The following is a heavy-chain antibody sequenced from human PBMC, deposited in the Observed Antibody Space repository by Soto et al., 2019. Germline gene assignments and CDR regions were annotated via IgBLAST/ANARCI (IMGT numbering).Heavy chain of an antibody. Sequence: SETLSLTCAVYGGSFSGYYWSWIRQPPGKGLEWIGEINHSGSTNYNPSLKSRVTISVDTSKNQFSLKLSSVTAADTAVYYCARDISDYYDSSGGLVFDYWGQGALVTVSS. CDR2: INHSGST. J-gene: IGHJ4*02. CDR3: ARDISDYYDSSGGLVFDY. D-gene: IGHD3-22*01. CDR1: GGSFSGYY. V-gene: IGHV4-34*01.